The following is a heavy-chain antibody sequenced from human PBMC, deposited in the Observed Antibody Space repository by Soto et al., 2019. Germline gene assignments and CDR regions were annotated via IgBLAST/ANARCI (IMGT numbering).Heavy chain of an antibody. D-gene: IGHD3-9*01. CDR1: DSISTYY. CDR2: IYYMGRT. CDR3: ARGGSQYDILTGYYLDLDY. Sequence: SETLSLTCTVDSISTYYWNWIRQSPGKGLEWIGYIYYMGRTNYNPSLRSRVTMSIDTSRNQFSLKLRSVTAADTAVYYCARGGSQYDILTGYYLDLDYWGQGTLVTVSS. J-gene: IGHJ4*02. V-gene: IGHV4-59*01.